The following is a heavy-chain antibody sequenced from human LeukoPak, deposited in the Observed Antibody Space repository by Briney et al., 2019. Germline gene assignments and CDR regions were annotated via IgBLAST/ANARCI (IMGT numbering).Heavy chain of an antibody. J-gene: IGHJ4*02. V-gene: IGHV1-69*13. CDR1: GGTLSNYA. CDR2: IIPIFGTT. Sequence: ASVKVSCKASGGTLSNYAISWVRQAPGQGLEWMGGIIPIFGTTNYAQKFLGRVTITADESTSTAYMELSSLRSEDTAVYYCASRPRDAAALDYWGQGTLVTVSS. D-gene: IGHD6-13*01. CDR3: ASRPRDAAALDY.